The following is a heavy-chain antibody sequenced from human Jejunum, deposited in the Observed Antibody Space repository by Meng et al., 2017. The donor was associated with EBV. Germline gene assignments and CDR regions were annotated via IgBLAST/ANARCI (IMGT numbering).Heavy chain of an antibody. CDR3: ARGYRDY. Sequence: VELVESGGCLVQPGGSLRLSCAASGFTFSDYWMHWVRQAPGKGLVWVSRIKNDGTDPYCADSVKGRFTVSRDNAKNTLYLQMNSLRAEDTAIYYCARGYRDYWGRGTLVTVSS. CDR1: GFTFSDYW. CDR2: IKNDGTDP. J-gene: IGHJ4*02. V-gene: IGHV3-74*01. D-gene: IGHD5-18*01.